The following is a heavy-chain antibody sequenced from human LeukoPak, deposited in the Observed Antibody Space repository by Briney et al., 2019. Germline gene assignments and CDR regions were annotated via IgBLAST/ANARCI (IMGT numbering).Heavy chain of an antibody. D-gene: IGHD5-18*01. CDR3: AKDGSYSYGYNYYYYYMDV. Sequence: PGGSLRLSCAASGFTFSSYWMSWVRQAPGKGLEWVAVISYDGSNKYYADSVKGRFTISRDNSKNTLYLQMNSLRAEDTAVYYCAKDGSYSYGYNYYYYYMDVWGKGTTVTVSS. J-gene: IGHJ6*03. V-gene: IGHV3-30*18. CDR1: GFTFSSYW. CDR2: ISYDGSNK.